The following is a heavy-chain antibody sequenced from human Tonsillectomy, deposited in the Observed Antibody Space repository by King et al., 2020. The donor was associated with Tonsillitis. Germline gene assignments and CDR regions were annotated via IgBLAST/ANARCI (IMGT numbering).Heavy chain of an antibody. D-gene: IGHD3-10*01. CDR3: TRDTPHYYGSGSYYGLDV. V-gene: IGHV3-49*03. CDR1: GFTFRDYA. J-gene: IGHJ6*02. CDR2: ITREIYGGTS. Sequence: VQLVESGGGLVQPGRSLRLSCTGSGFTFRDYALSWFRQAPGKGLEWVGLITREIYGGTSQYAASVKGRLTISRDDSRNIAFLQMKSLKIEDTAIYYCTRDTPHYYGSGSYYGLDVWGQGTTVIVSS.